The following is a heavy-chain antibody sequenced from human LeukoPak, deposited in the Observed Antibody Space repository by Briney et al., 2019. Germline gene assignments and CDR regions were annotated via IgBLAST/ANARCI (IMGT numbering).Heavy chain of an antibody. J-gene: IGHJ4*02. Sequence: PGGSLRLSCAAPGFTFYNYAMTWVRQAPGKGLEWVSTFRGSDGSTYYRDSVKGRFTISGDYSKTTLYLQMNSLRAEDTALYYCARLTITSGWYEDYWGQGTLVTVSS. CDR2: FRGSDGST. D-gene: IGHD6-19*01. CDR3: ARLTITSGWYEDY. V-gene: IGHV3-23*01. CDR1: GFTFYNYA.